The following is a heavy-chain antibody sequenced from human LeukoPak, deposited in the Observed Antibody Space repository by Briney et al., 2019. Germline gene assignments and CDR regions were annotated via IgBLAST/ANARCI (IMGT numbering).Heavy chain of an antibody. CDR1: GFTFSGYA. V-gene: IGHV3-23*01. Sequence: GGSLRLSCAASGFTFSGYAMSWVRQAPGKGLEWVSVISGNSISTYYTDSVKGRFTISRDNSKNTLYLQMNSLRAEDTAVYYCAKESPHYDYWGQGTLVTVSS. CDR3: AKESPHYDY. CDR2: ISGNSIST. J-gene: IGHJ4*02.